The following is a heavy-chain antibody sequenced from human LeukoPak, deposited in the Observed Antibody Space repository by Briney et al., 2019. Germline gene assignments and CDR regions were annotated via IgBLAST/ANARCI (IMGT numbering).Heavy chain of an antibody. Sequence: ASVKVSCKASGYTFTGYYMHWVRQAPGQRLEWMGWINAGNGNTKYSQKFQGRVTITRDTSASTAYMELSSLRSEDTAVYYCARDSSGWYGKYYYYYYGMDVWGQGTTVTVSS. V-gene: IGHV1-3*01. CDR2: INAGNGNT. J-gene: IGHJ6*02. CDR1: GYTFTGYY. CDR3: ARDSSGWYGKYYYYYYGMDV. D-gene: IGHD6-19*01.